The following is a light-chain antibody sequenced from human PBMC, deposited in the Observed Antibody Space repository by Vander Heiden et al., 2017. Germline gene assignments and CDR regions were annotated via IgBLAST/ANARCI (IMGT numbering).Light chain of an antibody. CDR3: SSYPSSSTLV. Sequence: QSALTQPASVSGSPGQSITTSCTGTSSDGGGYNYVSWYQQPPAKAPNLMIYEVSNQPTGVSNRFSGSKSGNTASLTISGLQAEDEADYYCSSYPSSSTLVFGGGTKLTVL. V-gene: IGLV2-14*01. CDR1: SSDGGGYNY. CDR2: EVS. J-gene: IGLJ2*01.